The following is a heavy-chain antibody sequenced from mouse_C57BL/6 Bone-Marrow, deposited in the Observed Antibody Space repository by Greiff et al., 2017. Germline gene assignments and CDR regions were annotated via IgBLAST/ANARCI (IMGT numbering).Heavy chain of an antibody. J-gene: IGHJ2*01. V-gene: IGHV5-4*03. CDR1: GFTFSSYA. D-gene: IGHD2-1*01. CDR3: ARGLTTRFDY. CDR2: ISDGGSYT. Sequence: EVKLMESGGGLVKPGGSLKLSCAASGFTFSSYAMSWVRQTPEKRLEWVATISDGGSYTYYPDNVKGRFTSSRDKAKNNLYLQMSHLKSEDTAMYYCARGLTTRFDYWGQGTTLTVSS.